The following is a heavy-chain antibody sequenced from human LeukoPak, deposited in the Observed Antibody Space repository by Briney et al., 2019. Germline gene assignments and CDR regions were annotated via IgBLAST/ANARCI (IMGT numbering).Heavy chain of an antibody. D-gene: IGHD3-3*01. J-gene: IGHJ6*03. V-gene: IGHV1-69*02. CDR1: GGTFSSYT. CDR2: IIPILGIA. CDR3: ARHDYDFWSGYHYYMDV. Sequence: SVKVSCKASGGTFSSYTISWVRQAPGQGLEWMGRIIPILGIANYAQKFQGRVTITAHKSTSTAYMELSSLRSEDTAVYYCARHDYDFWSGYHYYMDVWGKGTTVTVSS.